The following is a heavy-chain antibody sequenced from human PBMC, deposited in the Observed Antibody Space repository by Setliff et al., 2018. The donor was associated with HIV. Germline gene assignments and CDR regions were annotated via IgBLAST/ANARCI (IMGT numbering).Heavy chain of an antibody. CDR3: AREPATYIGYNWDYYGTDL. Sequence: SETLSLTCSVSGGSISSGSYYWSWIRQHPGKGLEWIGYIFYSGSTTYNPSLKSRLTISIDTSKNRFSLKLKSVTAADTAVYYCAREPATYIGYNWDYYGTDLWGQGTTVTVSS. V-gene: IGHV4-31*03. J-gene: IGHJ6*02. CDR2: IFYSGST. CDR1: GGSISSGSYY. D-gene: IGHD5-12*01.